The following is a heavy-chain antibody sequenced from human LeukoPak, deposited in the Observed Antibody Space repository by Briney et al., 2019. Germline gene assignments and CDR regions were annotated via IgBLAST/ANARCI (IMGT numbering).Heavy chain of an antibody. CDR3: ARENEAATGPLAYYFDY. Sequence: GRSLRLSCAASGFTFSSYAMHWVRQAPGKGLEWVAVISYDGSNKYYADSVKGRFTISRDNAKNSLYLQMNSLRAEDTAVYYCARENEAATGPLAYYFDYWGQGTLVTVSS. CDR1: GFTFSSYA. CDR2: ISYDGSNK. J-gene: IGHJ4*02. D-gene: IGHD2-15*01. V-gene: IGHV3-30-3*01.